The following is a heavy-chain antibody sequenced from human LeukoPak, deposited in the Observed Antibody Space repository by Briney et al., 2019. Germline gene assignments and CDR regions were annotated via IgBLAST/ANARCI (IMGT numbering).Heavy chain of an antibody. CDR3: ARDEYSGLYYYMDV. V-gene: IGHV3-23*01. CDR1: GFTFSSYA. CDR2: ISGSGGST. Sequence: GGSLRLPCAASGFTFSSYAMSWVRQAPGKGLEWVSAISGSGGSTYYADSVKGRFTISRDNSKNTLYLQMNSLRAEDTAVYYCARDEYSGLYYYMDVWGKGTTVTVSS. D-gene: IGHD5-12*01. J-gene: IGHJ6*03.